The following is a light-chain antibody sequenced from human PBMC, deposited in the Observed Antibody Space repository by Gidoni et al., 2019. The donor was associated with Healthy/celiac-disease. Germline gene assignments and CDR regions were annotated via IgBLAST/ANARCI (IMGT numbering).Light chain of an antibody. CDR1: QSVNCY. V-gene: IGKV3-11*01. Sequence: EIVFTQSPATLSLSPGERATLSCRASQSVNCYLAWYQQKPGQAPRLLIYEASNRATGIPARFSGSGSGTDFTLTISSREPEDFAVYYCQQRSNWPPITFGQGTRLEIK. CDR3: QQRSNWPPIT. J-gene: IGKJ5*01. CDR2: EAS.